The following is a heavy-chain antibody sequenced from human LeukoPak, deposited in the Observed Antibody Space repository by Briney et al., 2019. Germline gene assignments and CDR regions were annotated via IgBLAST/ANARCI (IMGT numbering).Heavy chain of an antibody. V-gene: IGHV1-2*06. CDR1: GYTFTGYY. CDR2: INPNSGGT. J-gene: IGHJ5*02. D-gene: IGHD5/OR15-5a*01. CDR3: ARDSRGPPRVPAFDP. Sequence: GASVKVSCKASGYTFTGYYMHWVRQAPGQGLEWMGRINPNSGGTNYAQKFQGRVTMTRDTSISTAYMELSRLRSDDTAVYYCARDSRGPPRVPAFDPWGQGTLVTVSS.